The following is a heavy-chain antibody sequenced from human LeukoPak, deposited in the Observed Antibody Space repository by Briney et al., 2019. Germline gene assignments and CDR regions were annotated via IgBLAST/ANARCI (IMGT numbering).Heavy chain of an antibody. Sequence: ASVRVSCKASGYTFTDYYTHWVRQAPGQGPEWMGWINPNSGGTNYAQKFQGRVTLTRDTSISTAYMELNSLISDDTAVYYCTRGKYADYPRWLDPWGQGTLVTVSS. CDR2: INPNSGGT. CDR3: TRGKYADYPRWLDP. V-gene: IGHV1-2*02. CDR1: GYTFTDYY. J-gene: IGHJ5*02. D-gene: IGHD4-17*01.